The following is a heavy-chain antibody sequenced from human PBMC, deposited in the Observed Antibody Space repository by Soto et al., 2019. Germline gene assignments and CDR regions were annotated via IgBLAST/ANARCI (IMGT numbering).Heavy chain of an antibody. CDR2: IIPIFGTA. J-gene: IGHJ6*02. CDR3: ASFFGVVPYYYYGMDV. Sequence: SVKVSCKASGGTFSSYDISWVRQAPGQGLEWMGGIIPIFGTANYAQKFQGRATITADESTSTAYMELSSLRSEDTAVYYCASFFGVVPYYYYGMDVWGQGTTVTVSS. V-gene: IGHV1-69*13. CDR1: GGTFSSYD. D-gene: IGHD3-3*01.